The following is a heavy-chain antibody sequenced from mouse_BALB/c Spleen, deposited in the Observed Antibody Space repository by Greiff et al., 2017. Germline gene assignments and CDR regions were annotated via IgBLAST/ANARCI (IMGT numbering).Heavy chain of an antibody. V-gene: IGHV2-9-2*01. CDR2: IWTGGGT. CDR3: VRDRDYDTAMDY. J-gene: IGHJ4*01. Sequence: VKVVESGPGLVAPSQSLSITCTVSGFSLTSYDISWIRQPPGKGLEWLGVIWTGGGTNYNSAFMSRLSISKDNSKSQVFLKMNSLQTDDTAIYYCVRDRDYDTAMDYWGQGTSVTVSS. D-gene: IGHD2-4*01. CDR1: GFSLTSYD.